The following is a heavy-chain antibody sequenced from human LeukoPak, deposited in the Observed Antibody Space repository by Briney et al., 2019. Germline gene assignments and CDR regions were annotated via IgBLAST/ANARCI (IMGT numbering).Heavy chain of an antibody. Sequence: SETLSLTCTVSGGSISSGGYYWSWIRQPPGKGLEWIGEINHSGSTNYNPSLKSRVTISVDTSKNQFSLKLSSVTAADTAVYYCARATGIAAAGNLGGIAAAGNLGNLDYWGQGTLVTVSS. D-gene: IGHD6-13*01. V-gene: IGHV4-39*07. CDR1: GGSISSGGYY. CDR2: INHSGST. CDR3: ARATGIAAAGNLGGIAAAGNLGNLDY. J-gene: IGHJ4*02.